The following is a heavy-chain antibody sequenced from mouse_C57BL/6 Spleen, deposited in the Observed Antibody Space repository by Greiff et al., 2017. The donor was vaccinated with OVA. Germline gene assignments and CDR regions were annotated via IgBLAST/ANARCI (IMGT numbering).Heavy chain of an antibody. J-gene: IGHJ2*01. CDR3: TRWLQAPY. Sequence: VQLQQSGAELVRPGASVTLSCKASGYTFSDYEMHWVKQTPVHGLEWIGAIDPETGGTAYNQKFKGKAILTADKSSSTAYMELRSLTSEDSAVYYCTRWLQAPYWGQGTTLTVSS. D-gene: IGHD2-2*01. CDR2: IDPETGGT. V-gene: IGHV1-15*01. CDR1: GYTFSDYE.